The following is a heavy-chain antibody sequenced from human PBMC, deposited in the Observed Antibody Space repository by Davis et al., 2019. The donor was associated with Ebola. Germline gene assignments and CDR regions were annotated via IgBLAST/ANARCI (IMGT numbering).Heavy chain of an antibody. CDR3: ARARGYSGSYYPEGYFDY. Sequence: GSLRLSCAVYGGSFSGYYWSWIRQPPGKGLEWIGEINHSGSTNYNPSLKSRVTISVDTSKNQFSLKLSSVTAADTAVYYCARARGYSGSYYPEGYFDYWGQGTLVTVSS. V-gene: IGHV4-34*01. D-gene: IGHD1-26*01. CDR1: GGSFSGYY. J-gene: IGHJ4*02. CDR2: INHSGST.